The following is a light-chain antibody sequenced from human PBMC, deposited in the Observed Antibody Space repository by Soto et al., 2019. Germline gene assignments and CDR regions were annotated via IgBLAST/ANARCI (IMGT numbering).Light chain of an antibody. V-gene: IGKV3-20*01. J-gene: IGKJ2*01. CDR1: QSVSSSY. CDR3: QHYGGSPPVT. Sequence: EIVLTQSPGTLSLSPGERATLSCRASQSVSSSYLAWYQQKPGLAPRLLIYGASSRANGIPDRFSGSGSGADFTLTISRLEPEDFAVYYCQHYGGSPPVTFGQGTKLEIK. CDR2: GAS.